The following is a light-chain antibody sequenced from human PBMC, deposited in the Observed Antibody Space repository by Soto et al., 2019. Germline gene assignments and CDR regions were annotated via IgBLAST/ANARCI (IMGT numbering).Light chain of an antibody. CDR3: QEYNNWPET. V-gene: IGKV3-15*01. CDR1: QSVNNN. CDR2: DVS. Sequence: EIVMTQSPATLSVSPGERATLSCRASQSVNNNLAWYQQKPGQAPRLLIYDVSTRATGIPATFSGSGSGTDFTLTISGLQSEDFAVYYCQEYNNWPETFGQGTKVDIK. J-gene: IGKJ1*01.